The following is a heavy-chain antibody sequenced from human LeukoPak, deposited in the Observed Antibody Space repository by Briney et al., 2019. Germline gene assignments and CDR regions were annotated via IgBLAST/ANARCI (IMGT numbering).Heavy chain of an antibody. CDR1: GYTFTGHY. J-gene: IGHJ5*01. V-gene: IGHV1-8*02. Sequence: ASVKVSCKASGYTFTGHYIHWVRQAPGQGLEWMGWISPNSGDTGYAQKFQGRVTMTRDTSINTAYMELSSLRSEDTAVYYCARVGLRGSGTHHNWFDSWGQGTLITVSS. D-gene: IGHD3-10*01. CDR2: ISPNSGDT. CDR3: ARVGLRGSGTHHNWFDS.